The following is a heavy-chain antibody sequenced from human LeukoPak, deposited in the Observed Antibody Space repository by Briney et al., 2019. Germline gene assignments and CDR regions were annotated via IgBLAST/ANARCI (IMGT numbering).Heavy chain of an antibody. Sequence: SETLSLTSAVYGGSFSGYYWSWIRQPPGKGLEWIGEINHSGSTNYNPSLKSRVTISVDTSKNQFSLKLSSVTAADTAVYYCARVGYSSSWIDYWGQGTLVTVSS. D-gene: IGHD6-13*01. CDR1: GGSFSGYY. CDR3: ARVGYSSSWIDY. V-gene: IGHV4-34*01. J-gene: IGHJ4*02. CDR2: INHSGST.